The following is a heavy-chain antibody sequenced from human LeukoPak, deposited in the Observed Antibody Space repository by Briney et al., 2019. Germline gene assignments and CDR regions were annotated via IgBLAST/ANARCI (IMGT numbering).Heavy chain of an antibody. V-gene: IGHV3-23*01. J-gene: IGHJ3*02. CDR2: ISGSGGST. CDR3: AKLAIVVSRAFDI. Sequence: PGGSLRLSCAASGFTFSSYAMSWVRQAPGKGLEWVSAISGSGGSTYYADSMKGRFTISRDNSKNTLYLQINSLRAEDTAVYYCAKLAIVVSRAFDIWGQGTMVTVSS. CDR1: GFTFSSYA. D-gene: IGHD1-26*01.